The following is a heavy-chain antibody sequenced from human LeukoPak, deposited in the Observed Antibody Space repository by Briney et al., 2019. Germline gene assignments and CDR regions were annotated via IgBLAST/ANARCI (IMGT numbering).Heavy chain of an antibody. CDR2: TYHSGST. CDR1: GYSISSGYY. D-gene: IGHD3-16*01. Sequence: PSETLSLTCTVSGYSISSGYYWGWIRQPPGKGLEWIGSTYHSGSTYYNPSLKSRVTISVDTSKNQFSLKLSSVTAADTAVYYCARARRGKTAPLGFDPWGQGTLVTVSS. V-gene: IGHV4-38-2*02. CDR3: ARARRGKTAPLGFDP. J-gene: IGHJ5*02.